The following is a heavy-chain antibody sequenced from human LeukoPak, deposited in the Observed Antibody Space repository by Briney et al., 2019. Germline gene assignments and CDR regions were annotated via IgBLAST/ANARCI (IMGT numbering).Heavy chain of an antibody. CDR2: IDPIDSYT. V-gene: IGHV5-10-1*01. CDR3: ARARVDTAMADFDY. CDR1: GYRFPSYW. D-gene: IGHD5-18*01. Sequence: GESLKISCKASGYRFPSYWITWVRQMPGKGLEWMGGIDPIDSYTTYSPSFQGHVTISADKSIATVYLQWSSPKASDTAMYYCARARVDTAMADFDYWGQGTLVTVSS. J-gene: IGHJ4*02.